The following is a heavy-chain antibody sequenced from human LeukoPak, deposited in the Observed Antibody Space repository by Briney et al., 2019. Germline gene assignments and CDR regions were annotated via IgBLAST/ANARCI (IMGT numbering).Heavy chain of an antibody. D-gene: IGHD3-10*01. Sequence: PSETLSLTCTVSGGSITSSNFYWGWIRQPPGKGLEWVVSIYYSGTTFYNLSLRSRVTVFRDTSKNHFSLTLTSVTAADTAVYYCARQGVRGVIGNWFDPWGQGILVTVSS. J-gene: IGHJ5*02. V-gene: IGHV4-39*01. CDR3: ARQGVRGVIGNWFDP. CDR2: IYYSGTT. CDR1: GGSITSSNFY.